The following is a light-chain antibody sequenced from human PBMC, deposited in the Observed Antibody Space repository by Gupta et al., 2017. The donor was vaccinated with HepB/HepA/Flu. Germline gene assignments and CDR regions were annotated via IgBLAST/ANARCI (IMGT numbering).Light chain of an antibody. CDR2: GAS. CDR3: QQDGSSIT. J-gene: IGKJ4*01. V-gene: IGKV3-20*01. CDR1: QSVSSSY. Sequence: EIVLTQSPGTLSLSPGERATLSCRVSQSVSSSYLAWYQQKPGQAPRLIIYGASSRATGIPDRFSGSGYGTDFTLTISRLEHEDFAVYYCQQDGSSITFGGGTKVEIK.